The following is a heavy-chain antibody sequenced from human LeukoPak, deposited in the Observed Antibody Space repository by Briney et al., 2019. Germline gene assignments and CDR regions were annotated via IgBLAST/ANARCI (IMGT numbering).Heavy chain of an antibody. CDR3: AREGYSSGCFDY. CDR2: IIPIFGTA. Sequence: PGASVKVSCKASGGTFSSYAISWVRQAPGQGLELMGRIIPIFGTANYAQKFQGRVTITTDESTSTAYMELSSLRSEDTAVYYCAREGYSSGCFDYWGQGTLVTVSS. D-gene: IGHD6-19*01. CDR1: GGTFSSYA. V-gene: IGHV1-69*05. J-gene: IGHJ4*02.